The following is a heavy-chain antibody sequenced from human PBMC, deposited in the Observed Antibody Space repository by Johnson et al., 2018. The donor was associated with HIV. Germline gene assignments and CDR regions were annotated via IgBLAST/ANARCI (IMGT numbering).Heavy chain of an antibody. CDR2: ISGGST. CDR3: AQDRDSYGYGGAFDI. D-gene: IGHD5-18*01. CDR1: GFTLNSYG. Sequence: QVQLVESGGGVVQPGRSLRLSCAASGFTLNSYGMHWVRQAPGKGLEWVSSISGGSTYYADSRKGRFTISRDNSKNTLYLKMNSLRAEDTAVYYCAQDRDSYGYGGAFDIWGQGTMVTVSS. V-gene: IGHV3-NL1*01. J-gene: IGHJ3*02.